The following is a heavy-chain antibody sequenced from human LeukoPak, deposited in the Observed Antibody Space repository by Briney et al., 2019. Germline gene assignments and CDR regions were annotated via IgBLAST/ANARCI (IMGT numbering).Heavy chain of an antibody. V-gene: IGHV3-7*01. CDR3: ARRYCSGGSCYSVDY. CDR1: GFTFSSYW. D-gene: IGHD2-15*01. CDR2: INKDGSEK. J-gene: IGHJ4*02. Sequence: PGGSLRLSCVASGFTFSSYWMSWVRQAPGKGLEWVANINKDGSEKYHLDSVKGRFTISRDNAMDSLYLQMNSLRAEVTAVYYCARRYCSGGSCYSVDYWGQGTLVTVSS.